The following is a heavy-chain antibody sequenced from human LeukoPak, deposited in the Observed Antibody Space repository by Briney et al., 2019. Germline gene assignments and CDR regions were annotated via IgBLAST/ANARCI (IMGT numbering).Heavy chain of an antibody. V-gene: IGHV3-7*01. Sequence: GGSLRLSCAASGFSFSSYWMSWVRQAPGKGLEWVANIKEDGSQKYYVDSVKGRFTISRDNAENSLYLQMNSLRAEDTAVYYCARDWSDLYGSGRPIDYWGQGTLVTVSS. J-gene: IGHJ4*02. CDR3: ARDWSDLYGSGRPIDY. D-gene: IGHD3-10*01. CDR2: IKEDGSQK. CDR1: GFSFSSYW.